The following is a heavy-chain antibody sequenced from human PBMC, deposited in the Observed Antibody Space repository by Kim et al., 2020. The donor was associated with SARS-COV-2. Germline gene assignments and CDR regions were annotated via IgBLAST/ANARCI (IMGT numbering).Heavy chain of an antibody. CDR2: IDPTDSST. CDR1: GYNFPDYG. CDR3: ARLGRKLDY. Sequence: GESLKISCKASGYNFPDYGINWVRQVPGKRLEWMGKIDPTDSSTIYSPSFQGQVTISSDKSISTTYLQWSSLKASDTAFYYCARLGRKLDYWGQGTLVTVSS. J-gene: IGHJ4*02. V-gene: IGHV5-10-1*01.